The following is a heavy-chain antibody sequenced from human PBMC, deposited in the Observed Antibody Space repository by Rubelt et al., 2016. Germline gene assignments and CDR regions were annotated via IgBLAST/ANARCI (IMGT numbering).Heavy chain of an antibody. CDR3: ARGEGDYDSSGYFDY. J-gene: IGHJ4*02. D-gene: IGHD3-22*01. CDR2: IYYSGST. CDR1: GGSISSSSYY. V-gene: IGHV4-39*07. Sequence: QLQLQESGPGLVKPSETLSLTCTVSGGSISSSSYYWGWIRQPPGKGLEWIGYIYYSGSTYYNPSLKGRVTISVDTSKNPFSLKLSSVTAADTAVYYCARGEGDYDSSGYFDYWGQGTLVTVSS.